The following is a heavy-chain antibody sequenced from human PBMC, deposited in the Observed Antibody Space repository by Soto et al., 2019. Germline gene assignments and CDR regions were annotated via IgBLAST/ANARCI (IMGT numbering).Heavy chain of an antibody. V-gene: IGHV5-51*01. CDR2: IYPGDSDT. D-gene: IGHD2-15*01. CDR3: ATQTDKIQGDYYYYYGMDV. J-gene: IGHJ6*02. CDR1: GYSFTSYW. Sequence: GESLKISCKGSGYSFTSYWIGWVRQMPGNGLEWMGIIYPGDSDTRYSPSFQGQVTISADKSISTAYLQWSSLKASDTAMYYCATQTDKIQGDYYYYYGMDVWGQGTTVTVSS.